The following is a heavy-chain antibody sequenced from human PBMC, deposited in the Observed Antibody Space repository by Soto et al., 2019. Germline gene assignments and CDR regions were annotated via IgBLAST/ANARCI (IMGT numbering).Heavy chain of an antibody. CDR3: AKGKAIAGTDY. CDR2: ISGSGGSA. J-gene: IGHJ4*02. V-gene: IGHV3-23*01. CDR1: GFTFSSYV. D-gene: IGHD2-15*01. Sequence: EVQLLESGGGLVQPGGSLRLSCTVSGFTFSSYVMSWVRQAPGKGLEWVSAISGSGGSAYYADSVKGRFTISRDNSKNPLYRHMNSLRAEDTAVSYCAKGKAIAGTDYWGQGTLVTVSS.